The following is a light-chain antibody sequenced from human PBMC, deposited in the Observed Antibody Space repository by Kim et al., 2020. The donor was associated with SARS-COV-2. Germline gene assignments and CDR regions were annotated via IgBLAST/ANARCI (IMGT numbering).Light chain of an antibody. V-gene: IGLV2-23*02. CDR1: RSDIGTYNL. CDR2: AVN. Sequence: SITIYSSGNRSDIGTYNLDACYRQRPGNAPELIFFAVNKRPSGVSDRFSASKSGDTASLTISGLQAEDEGDYYCCSYAGSRTFVVFGGGTQLSVL. J-gene: IGLJ2*01. CDR3: CSYAGSRTFVV.